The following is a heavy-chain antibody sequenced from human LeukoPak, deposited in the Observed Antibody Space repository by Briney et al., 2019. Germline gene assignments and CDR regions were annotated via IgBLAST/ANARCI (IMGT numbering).Heavy chain of an antibody. CDR2: ISYDGSNK. V-gene: IGHV3-30-3*01. J-gene: IGHJ4*02. CDR1: GFTSSSCA. Sequence: PGGSLRLSCAASGFTSSSCAMHWVRQAPGKGLEWVAVISYDGSNKYYADSVKGRFTISRDNSKNTLYLQMNSLRAEDTAVYYCARELGDFGFDYWGQGTLVTVSS. D-gene: IGHD2-21*02. CDR3: ARELGDFGFDY.